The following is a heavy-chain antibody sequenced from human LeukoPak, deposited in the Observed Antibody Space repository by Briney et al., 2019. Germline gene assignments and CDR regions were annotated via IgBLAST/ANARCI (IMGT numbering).Heavy chain of an antibody. CDR1: GGSFSGYY. Sequence: PSETLSLTCAVYGGSFSGYYWSWIRQPPGKGLEWIGEINHSGSTNYNPSLKSRVTISVDTSKNQFSLKLSSVTAADTAVYYCARAPDYYDSSGYYPAFDYWGQGTLVTVSS. V-gene: IGHV4-34*01. J-gene: IGHJ4*02. CDR2: INHSGST. D-gene: IGHD3-22*01. CDR3: ARAPDYYDSSGYYPAFDY.